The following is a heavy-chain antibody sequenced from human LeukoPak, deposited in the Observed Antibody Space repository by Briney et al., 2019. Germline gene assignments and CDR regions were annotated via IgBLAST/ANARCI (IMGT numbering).Heavy chain of an antibody. CDR2: INANTGNP. CDR3: ARDLPESYYYYGMDV. Sequence: ASVKVSCKASGYTFTSYAVNWVRQAPGQGLEWMGWINANTGNPTYAQGFTGRFVFSLDTSVSTAYLQISSLKAEDTAVYYCARDLPESYYYYGMDVWGQGTTVTVSS. CDR1: GYTFTSYA. J-gene: IGHJ6*02. V-gene: IGHV7-4-1*02.